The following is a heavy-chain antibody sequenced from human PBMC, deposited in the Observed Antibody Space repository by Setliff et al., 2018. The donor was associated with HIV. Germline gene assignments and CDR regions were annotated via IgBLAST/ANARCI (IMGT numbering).Heavy chain of an antibody. J-gene: IGHJ5*02. V-gene: IGHV4-59*01. CDR3: ARDVGGFTVFAVPRGGFDP. CDR1: GGSISTYY. CDR2: IYYTGRT. Sequence: SETLSLTCTVSGGSISTYYWSWIRQAPGRGLEWMGYIYYTGRTNYNPYLKSRVTMSLDSSKKQFSLKLSSVTAADTAVYFCARDVGGFTVFAVPRGGFDPWGQGTLVTVSS. D-gene: IGHD3-3*01.